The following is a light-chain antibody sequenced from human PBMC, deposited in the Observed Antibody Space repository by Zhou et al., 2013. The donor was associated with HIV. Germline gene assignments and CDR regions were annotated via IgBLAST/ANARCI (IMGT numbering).Light chain of an antibody. Sequence: DIQMTQSPSSLSASVGDRVTITCRASQTISTYLNWYQQKPGKAPNLLIYAASNLQTGVPSRFSGSGSGTDFTLTISSLQPEDFATYYCQQSYSNPITLAKGHDWRLN. J-gene: IGKJ5*01. CDR2: AAS. V-gene: IGKV1-39*01. CDR3: QQSYSNPIT. CDR1: QTISTY.